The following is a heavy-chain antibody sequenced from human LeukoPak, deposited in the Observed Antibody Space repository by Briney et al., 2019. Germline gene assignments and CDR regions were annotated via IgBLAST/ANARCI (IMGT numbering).Heavy chain of an antibody. D-gene: IGHD3-3*01. V-gene: IGHV4-59*11. J-gene: IGHJ6*04. CDR1: GGSISSHY. Sequence: SETLSLTCTVSGGSISSHYWSWIRQPPGKELEWIRYIYYSGSTNYNPSLKSRVTISVDTSKNQFSLKLSSVTAADTAVYYCASGDFWSGFRDVWGKGTTVTVSS. CDR2: IYYSGST. CDR3: ASGDFWSGFRDV.